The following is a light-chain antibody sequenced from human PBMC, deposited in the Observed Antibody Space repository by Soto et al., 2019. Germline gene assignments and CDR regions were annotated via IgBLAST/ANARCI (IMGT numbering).Light chain of an antibody. CDR1: RRVLYSSNNKNY. V-gene: IGKV4-1*01. J-gene: IGKJ4*01. CDR2: WAS. CDR3: QQFHSYPLT. Sequence: DILITDSPGSLSGSLGDMRTIICKSIRRVLYSSNNKNYLAWYQHKPGQPPKLLLYWASMRESGVPDRISGSGSGTDFTLTINSLQAEDVAVYYCQQFHSYPLTFGGGTKVDI.